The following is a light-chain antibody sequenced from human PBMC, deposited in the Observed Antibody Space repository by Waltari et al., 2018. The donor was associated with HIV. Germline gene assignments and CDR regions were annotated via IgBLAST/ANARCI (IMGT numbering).Light chain of an antibody. V-gene: IGLV3-10*01. Sequence: SYQLTQEPSVSVSPGQTAMITSSGPILPYTYPFLYQQKSGQAPVVVIFEGYKRPAGLPDRFSGSRSGTTATLTISGAQVDDEGDYYCYSTDSSGKGVFGGGTKLTVL. CDR2: EGY. CDR1: ILPYTY. J-gene: IGLJ3*02. CDR3: YSTDSSGKGV.